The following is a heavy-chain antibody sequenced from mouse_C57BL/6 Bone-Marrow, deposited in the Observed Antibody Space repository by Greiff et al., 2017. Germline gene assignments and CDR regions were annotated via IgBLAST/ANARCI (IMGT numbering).Heavy chain of an antibody. CDR1: GFSLSTSGMG. CDR3: ARSRLWPPTGFAY. D-gene: IGHD3-2*02. CDR2: IYWDDDK. V-gene: IGHV8-12*01. J-gene: IGHJ3*01. Sequence: VMLVESGPGILQSSQTLSLTCSFSGFSLSTSGMGVSWIRQPSGKGLEWLAHIYWDDDKRYNPSLKSRLTISKDTSRNQVFLKITSVDTADTATYYCARSRLWPPTGFAYWGQGTLVTVSA.